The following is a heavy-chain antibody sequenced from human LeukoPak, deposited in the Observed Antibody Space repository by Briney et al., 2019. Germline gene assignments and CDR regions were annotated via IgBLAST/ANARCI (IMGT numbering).Heavy chain of an antibody. V-gene: IGHV3-53*01. Sequence: GGSLRLSCAASGFTVSNSYMTWVRQAPGKGLEWVSFIYPAGTTSYADSVKGRFTISRDSSKNTLHLQMNSLRADDTAVYYCASEQTYWFGPWGQGSLVTVSS. CDR1: GFTVSNSY. CDR2: IYPAGTT. J-gene: IGHJ5*02. CDR3: ASEQTYWFGP.